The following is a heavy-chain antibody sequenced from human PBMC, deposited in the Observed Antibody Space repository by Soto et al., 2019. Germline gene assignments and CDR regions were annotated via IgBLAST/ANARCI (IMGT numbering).Heavy chain of an antibody. CDR1: GFTFSSYA. CDR3: AKEIVRYYDSSGYLGY. D-gene: IGHD3-22*01. CDR2: ISGSGGST. V-gene: IGHV3-23*01. J-gene: IGHJ4*02. Sequence: PGGSLRLSCAASGFTFSSYAMSWVRQAPGKGLEWVSAISGSGGSTYYADSVKGRFTISRDNSKNTLYLQMNSLRAEDTAVYYCAKEIVRYYDSSGYLGYWGQGTLVTVSS.